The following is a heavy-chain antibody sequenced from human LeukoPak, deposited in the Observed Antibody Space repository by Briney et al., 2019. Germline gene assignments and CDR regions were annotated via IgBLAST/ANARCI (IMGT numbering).Heavy chain of an antibody. CDR1: GGSFSGYY. CDR2: INHSGST. CDR3: ARQPVDYYYYYGMDV. Sequence: SETLSLTCAVYGGSFSGYYWSWIRQPPGKGLEWIGEINHSGSTNYNPSLKSRVTISVDTSKNQFSLKLSSVTAADTAVYYCARQPVDYYYYYGMDVWGQGTTVTVSS. J-gene: IGHJ6*02. V-gene: IGHV4-34*01.